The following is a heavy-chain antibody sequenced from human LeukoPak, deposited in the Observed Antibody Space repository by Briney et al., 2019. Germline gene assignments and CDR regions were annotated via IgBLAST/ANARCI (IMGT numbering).Heavy chain of an antibody. CDR1: GDSIRDDY. J-gene: IGHJ5*02. CDR3: ARGRARPWASWFDP. CDR2: IYYSGNT. V-gene: IGHV4-59*01. D-gene: IGHD7-27*01. Sequence: SETLSLTCRVSGDSIRDDYWSWIRNPPEKGLEWIGCIYYSGNTYYNPSLKSRVTISVDTSKNQFSLKLNSVTAADTAVYYCARGRARPWASWFDPWGQGTLVTVSS.